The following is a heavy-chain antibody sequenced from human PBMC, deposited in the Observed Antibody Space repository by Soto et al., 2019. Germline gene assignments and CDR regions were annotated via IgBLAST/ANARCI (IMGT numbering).Heavy chain of an antibody. CDR2: IHHSGRT. J-gene: IGHJ4*02. V-gene: IGHV4-34*01. CDR3: ARGVDSWSGYLF. Sequence: TSETLSLTCALYGGSFDGYYWSWFRQSPGKGLEWIGEIHHSGRTKYNPSLKSRVSLSVDTSTKHFSLRLTSVTAADRGVYYCARGVDSWSGYLFWGQGTPVTVSS. D-gene: IGHD3-3*01. CDR1: GGSFDGYY.